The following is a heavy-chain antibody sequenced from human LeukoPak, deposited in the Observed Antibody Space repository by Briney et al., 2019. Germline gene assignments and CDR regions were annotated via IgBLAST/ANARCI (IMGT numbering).Heavy chain of an antibody. J-gene: IGHJ4*02. Sequence: GGSLRLSCAASGFTFSSYGMHWVRQAPGKGLEWVAVISYDGSNKHYADSVKGRFTISRDNSKNTLYLQMNSLRAEDTAVYYCAKVGIAAAGTPLDYWGQGTLVTVSS. CDR3: AKVGIAAAGTPLDY. CDR1: GFTFSSYG. D-gene: IGHD6-13*01. V-gene: IGHV3-30*18. CDR2: ISYDGSNK.